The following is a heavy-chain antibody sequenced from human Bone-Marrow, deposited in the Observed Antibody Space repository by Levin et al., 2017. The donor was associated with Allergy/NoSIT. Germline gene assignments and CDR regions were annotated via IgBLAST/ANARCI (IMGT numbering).Heavy chain of an antibody. V-gene: IGHV4-39*01. J-gene: IGHJ4*02. D-gene: IGHD3-22*01. CDR3: ARRDSSCFDY. CDR2: IYYSGST. CDR1: GGSISSSSYY. Sequence: ASETLSLTCTVSGGSISSSSYYWGWIRQPPGKGLEWIGSIYYSGSTYYNPSLKSRVTISVDTSKNQFSLKLSSVTAADTAVYYCARRDSSCFDYWGQGTLVTVSS.